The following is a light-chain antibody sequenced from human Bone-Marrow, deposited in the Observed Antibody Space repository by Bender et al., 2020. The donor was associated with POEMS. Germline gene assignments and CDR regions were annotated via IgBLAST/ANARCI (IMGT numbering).Light chain of an antibody. V-gene: IGLV2-14*03. CDR3: SSYTSSSTLV. J-gene: IGLJ2*01. CDR2: DVS. CDR1: SSDVGNYIF. Sequence: QSALTQPASVSGSPGQSITLSCTGTSSDVGNYIFVSWYQQHPGKAPKLMIYDVSDRPSGVSNRFSGSKSGNTASMTISGLQAEDEADYYCSSYTSSSTLVFGGGTKVTVL.